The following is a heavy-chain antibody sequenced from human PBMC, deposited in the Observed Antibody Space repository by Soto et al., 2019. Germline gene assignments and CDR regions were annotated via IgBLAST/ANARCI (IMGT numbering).Heavy chain of an antibody. V-gene: IGHV3-9*01. Sequence: EVQLVESGGDLVQPGRSLRLSCAASGFTFDDYGMHWVRQAPGKGLEWVSGISWNGGSIGYADSVKGRFTISRDNAKNSLYLRMNSLRAEATDLYYCAKGRGGSGSYYAGLFDYWGQGTLVTVSS. CDR2: ISWNGGSI. CDR1: GFTFDDYG. J-gene: IGHJ4*02. CDR3: AKGRGGSGSYYAGLFDY. D-gene: IGHD3-10*01.